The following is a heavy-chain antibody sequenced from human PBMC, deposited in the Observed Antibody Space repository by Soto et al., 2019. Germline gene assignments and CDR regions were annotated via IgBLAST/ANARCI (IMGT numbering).Heavy chain of an antibody. V-gene: IGHV3-23*01. CDR3: AKEDDLWRNGHFAI. J-gene: IGHJ3*02. CDR1: GFTFSSYD. D-gene: IGHD3-3*01. CDR2: ISGSGGSA. Sequence: EVQLLESGGGWVQPGGSLRLSCAASGFTFSSYDMSWVRQAPGKGLGWVSAISGSGGSAYYADSVKGRFTISRDNSENTLYVQMNSVRSEEPAIYYWAKEDDLWRNGHFAIGGQGTLVTVSS.